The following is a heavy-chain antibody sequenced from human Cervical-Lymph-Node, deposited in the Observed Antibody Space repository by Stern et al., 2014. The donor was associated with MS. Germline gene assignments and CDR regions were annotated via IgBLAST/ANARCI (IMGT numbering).Heavy chain of an antibody. Sequence: QLQESGPGLVKPSQTLSLTCTVSGVSITSSSFYWTWIRQPAGKGLEWIGRIYVREHTYYNPSLKGRVTMSLDASKNQFSLELTSVTADDTAVYYCARQAGYYDNSAYYNYWGQGTLVTVSS. J-gene: IGHJ4*02. V-gene: IGHV4-61*02. CDR2: IYVREHT. CDR3: ARQAGYYDNSAYYNY. CDR1: GVSITSSSFY. D-gene: IGHD3-22*01.